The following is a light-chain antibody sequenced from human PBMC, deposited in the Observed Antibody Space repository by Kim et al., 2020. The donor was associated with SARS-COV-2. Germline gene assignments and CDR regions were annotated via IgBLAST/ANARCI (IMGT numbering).Light chain of an antibody. CDR2: DVY. Sequence: STSISFTVTRIDVVRYNSVSLFQQHPLKPPKLIIYDVYNRPSVVIKLFSGSKSGNTASLTISGLQAEDEADYYCSSYTLSSTSLYVFGTGTKSPS. V-gene: IGLV2-14*03. CDR3: SSYTLSSTSLYV. J-gene: IGLJ1*01. CDR1: RIDVVRYNS.